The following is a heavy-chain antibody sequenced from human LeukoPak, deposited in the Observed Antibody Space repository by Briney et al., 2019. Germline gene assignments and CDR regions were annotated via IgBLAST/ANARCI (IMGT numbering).Heavy chain of an antibody. Sequence: GGSLRLSCAASGFTFSSYSMNWVRQAPGKGLEWVLSISSSTSYIYYADSVKGRFTISRDNAKNSLYLQMNSLRAEDTAVYYCAREQAGAYLDWGQGTLVTVSS. CDR3: AREQAGAYLD. CDR2: ISSSTSYI. D-gene: IGHD1-26*01. CDR1: GFTFSSYS. V-gene: IGHV3-21*01. J-gene: IGHJ4*02.